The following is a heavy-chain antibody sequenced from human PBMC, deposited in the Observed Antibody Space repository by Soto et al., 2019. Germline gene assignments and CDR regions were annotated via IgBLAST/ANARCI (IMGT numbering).Heavy chain of an antibody. CDR1: GFVFSAYV. V-gene: IGHV3-30*19. D-gene: IGHD3-16*01. J-gene: IGHJ4*02. Sequence: QVHLVESGGGVVQPGTSLRLSCATSGFVFSAYVMHWVRQAPGKGLEWVAMISHDEYYIYYADSVKCRFTISRNNSKDTLYLQMSNLKTEDTAMYYCARDPERLKFGDIYFWGQGTLVTVSS. CDR3: ARDPERLKFGDIYF. CDR2: ISHDEYYI.